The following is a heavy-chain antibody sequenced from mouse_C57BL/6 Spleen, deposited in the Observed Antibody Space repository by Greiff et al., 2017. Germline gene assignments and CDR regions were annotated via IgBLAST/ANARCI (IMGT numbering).Heavy chain of an antibody. CDR3: AVYDYS. CDR2: INPSSGYT. CDR1: GYTFTSYW. D-gene: IGHD2-4*01. J-gene: IGHJ3*01. Sequence: VQLQQSGAELAKPGASVKLSCKASGYTFTSYWMHWVKQRPGQGLEWIGYINPSSGYTKYNQKFKDKDTLTADKSSSTAYMQLSSLTYEDSAVYYCAVYDYSWGQGTLVTVSA. V-gene: IGHV1-7*01.